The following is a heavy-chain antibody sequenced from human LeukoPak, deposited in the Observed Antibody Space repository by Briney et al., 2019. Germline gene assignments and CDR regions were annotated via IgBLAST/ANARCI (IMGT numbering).Heavy chain of an antibody. V-gene: IGHV3-15*01. D-gene: IGHD5-24*01. CDR2: IKSKTDGGTT. Sequence: GGSLRLSCAASGFTFSNAWMSWVRQAPGKGLEWVGRIKSKTDGGTTDYAAPVKGRFTISRDDSKNALYLQMNSLKTEDTAVYYCTTQNVEIDNQELGAFDIWGQGTMVTVSS. J-gene: IGHJ3*02. CDR3: TTQNVEIDNQELGAFDI. CDR1: GFTFSNAW.